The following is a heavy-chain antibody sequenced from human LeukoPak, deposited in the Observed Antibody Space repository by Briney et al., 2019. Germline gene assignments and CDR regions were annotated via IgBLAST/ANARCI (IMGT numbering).Heavy chain of an antibody. D-gene: IGHD3-22*01. J-gene: IGHJ4*02. CDR2: ISTSVYYI. CDR3: SRESTFYSDNSGYYFDY. Sequence: PGGSLRLPCEASGFTFSSHTMTWVRQAPGKGLEWISSISTSVYYIYYADSVKGRFTISRDNAKNTLYLQMNSLRAEDTAVYYCSRESTFYSDNSGYYFDYWGQGTRVTVSS. CDR1: GFTFSSHT. V-gene: IGHV3-21*06.